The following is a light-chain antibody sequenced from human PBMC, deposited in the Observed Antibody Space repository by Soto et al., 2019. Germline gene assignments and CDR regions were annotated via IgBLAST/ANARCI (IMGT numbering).Light chain of an antibody. V-gene: IGKV1-5*01. Sequence: DIQMTQSPSTLSASVGDRVTITCRASQSISSWLAWYQQKPGKAPKLXXYDASSLESGVPSRFSGSGSGTDFALTINSLQPEDSATYYCQQANSFPLTFGGGTKV. CDR2: DAS. CDR3: QQANSFPLT. J-gene: IGKJ4*01. CDR1: QSISSW.